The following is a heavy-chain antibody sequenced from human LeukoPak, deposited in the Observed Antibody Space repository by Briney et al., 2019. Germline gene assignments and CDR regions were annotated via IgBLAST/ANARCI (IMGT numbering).Heavy chain of an antibody. D-gene: IGHD3-10*01. Sequence: SETLSLTCAVYGGSFSGYYWSWIRQPPGKGLEWIGEINHSGSTNYNPSLKSRVTISVDTSKNQFSLKLSSVTAADTAVYYCARPLRYYGSGSYYAHSRGAFDIWGQGTMVTVSS. V-gene: IGHV4-34*01. CDR3: ARPLRYYGSGSYYAHSRGAFDI. J-gene: IGHJ3*02. CDR1: GGSFSGYY. CDR2: INHSGST.